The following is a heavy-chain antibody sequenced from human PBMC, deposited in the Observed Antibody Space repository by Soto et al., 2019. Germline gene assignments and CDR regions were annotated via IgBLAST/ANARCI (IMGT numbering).Heavy chain of an antibody. J-gene: IGHJ6*02. CDR3: ARDRSPSRSSLLRYFDWDPVPH. V-gene: IGHV3-7*05. CDR2: IKQDGSEK. CDR1: GFTFSSYW. D-gene: IGHD3-9*01. Sequence: GGSLRLSCAASGFTFSSYWMSWVRQAPGKGLEWVANIKQDGSEKYYVDSVKGRFTISRDNAKNSLYLQMNSLRAEDTAVYYCARDRSPSRSSLLRYFDWDPVPHWGQGTTVTVSS.